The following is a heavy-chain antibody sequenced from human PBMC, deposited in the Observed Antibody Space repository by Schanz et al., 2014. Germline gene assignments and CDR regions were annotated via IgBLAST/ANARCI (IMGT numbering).Heavy chain of an antibody. CDR1: GYTFTSYY. J-gene: IGHJ4*02. CDR2: INPSGGST. Sequence: QVQLVQSGAEVKKPGASVKVSCKASGYTFTSYYMHWVRQAPGQGLEWMGIINPSGGSTSYAQKFQGRVTMTRDTSTSTVYMELSSLRSEDTAVYYSARDGEAAAGSDYWGQGTLVTVSS. CDR3: ARDGEAAAGSDY. D-gene: IGHD6-13*01. V-gene: IGHV1-46*01.